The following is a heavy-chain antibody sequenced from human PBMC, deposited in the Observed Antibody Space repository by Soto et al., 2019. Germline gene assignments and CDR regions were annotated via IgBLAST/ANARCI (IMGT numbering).Heavy chain of an antibody. D-gene: IGHD2-2*01. J-gene: IGHJ1*01. V-gene: IGHV3-30*04. Sequence: GGSLRLSSAAAGFTFSNYAIHWVRQAPGKGLEWVAVISYDGRNKCYADSVKGRFTISRDNAKNSLYLQMNSLRAEDTAIYYCARGVPAAMPYFQYWGQGTLVTVSS. CDR1: GFTFSNYA. CDR2: ISYDGRNK. CDR3: ARGVPAAMPYFQY.